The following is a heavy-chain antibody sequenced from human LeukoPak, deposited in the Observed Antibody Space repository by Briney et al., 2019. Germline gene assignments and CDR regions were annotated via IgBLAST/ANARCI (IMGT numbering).Heavy chain of an antibody. Sequence: GGSLRLSCAASGFTFSDYYMSWIRQAPGKGLEWVSYISSGGSTIYYADSVKGRFTISRDNAKNSLYLQMNSLRAEDTAVYYCARGVTYYYDSAVGYWGQGTLVTVSS. D-gene: IGHD3-22*01. J-gene: IGHJ4*02. V-gene: IGHV3-11*04. CDR3: ARGVTYYYDSAVGY. CDR1: GFTFSDYY. CDR2: ISSGGSTI.